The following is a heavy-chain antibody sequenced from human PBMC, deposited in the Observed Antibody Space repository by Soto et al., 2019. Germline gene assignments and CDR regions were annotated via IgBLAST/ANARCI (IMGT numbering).Heavy chain of an antibody. D-gene: IGHD3-22*01. Sequence: KASETLSPTCAVYGGSFSGYYGGWIRQPAGKGLEWIGEINHSGSTNYSPSLKSRVTISVDTSKNQFSLKLSSVTAADTAVYYCARGLGITMIVVADDAFDIWGQGTMVTVSS. CDR3: ARGLGITMIVVADDAFDI. CDR2: INHSGST. J-gene: IGHJ3*02. CDR1: GGSFSGYY. V-gene: IGHV4-34*01.